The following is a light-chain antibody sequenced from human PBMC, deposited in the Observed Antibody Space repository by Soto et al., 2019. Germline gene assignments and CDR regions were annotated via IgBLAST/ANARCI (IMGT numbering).Light chain of an antibody. CDR1: QSVLYSADNKSY. CDR3: LQYYSTPWT. CDR2: WAS. J-gene: IGKJ1*01. V-gene: IGKV4-1*01. Sequence: DIVMTQSPDSLAVSLGERATINCKSSQSVLYSADNKSYLAWYQQKPGQSPKLLIYWASTRESGVPDRFSGSGSGTDFTLTISSLQAEDVAVYYCLQYYSTPWTFGQGTKVDIK.